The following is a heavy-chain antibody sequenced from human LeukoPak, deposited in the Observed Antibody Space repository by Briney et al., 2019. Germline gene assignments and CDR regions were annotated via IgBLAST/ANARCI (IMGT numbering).Heavy chain of an antibody. V-gene: IGHV3-30-3*01. CDR3: ARSPRGYGGNSAEY. CDR2: ISYDGSSK. Sequence: GGSLRLSCAASGFTFSSYAMHWVRQAPGKGLEWVAVISYDGSSKYYADSVKGRFTISRDNSKNTLYLQMNSLRAEDTAVYYCARSPRGYGGNSAEYWGQGTLVTVSS. D-gene: IGHD4-23*01. J-gene: IGHJ4*02. CDR1: GFTFSSYA.